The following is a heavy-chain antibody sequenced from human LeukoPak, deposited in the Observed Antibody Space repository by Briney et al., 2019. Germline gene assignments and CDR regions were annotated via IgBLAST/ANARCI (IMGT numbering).Heavy chain of an antibody. CDR1: GGSFSGYY. CDR2: INHSGST. CDR3: ARAYMYYFDY. V-gene: IGHV4-34*01. J-gene: IGHJ4*02. D-gene: IGHD1-1*01. Sequence: SETLSLTCAVYGGSFSGYYWSWIRQPPGKGLEWIGEINHSGSTNYSPSLKSRVTISVDTSKNQFSLKLSSVTAADTAVYYCARAYMYYFDYWGQGTLVTVSS.